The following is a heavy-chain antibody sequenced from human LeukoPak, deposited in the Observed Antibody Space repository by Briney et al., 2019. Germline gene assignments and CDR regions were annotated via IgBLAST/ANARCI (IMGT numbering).Heavy chain of an antibody. D-gene: IGHD4-23*01. J-gene: IGHJ4*02. V-gene: IGHV3-23*01. CDR2: ISGSGGST. Sequence: GGSLRLSCAASGFTFSSYAMSWVRQAPGKGLEWVSAISGSGGSTYYADSVKGRFTISRDNSKNTLYLQMNSLRAEGTAVYYCAKDRSYGGNPWYFDYWGQGTLVTVSS. CDR1: GFTFSSYA. CDR3: AKDRSYGGNPWYFDY.